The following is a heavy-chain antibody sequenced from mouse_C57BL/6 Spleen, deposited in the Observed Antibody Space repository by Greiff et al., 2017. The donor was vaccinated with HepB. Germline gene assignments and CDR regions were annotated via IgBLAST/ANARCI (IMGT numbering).Heavy chain of an antibody. D-gene: IGHD2-5*01. CDR1: GYSFTDYN. V-gene: IGHV1-39*01. CDR2: INPNYGTT. CDR3: ARGTYSNYEDAMDY. J-gene: IGHJ4*01. Sequence: VQLKESGPELVKPGASVKISCKASGYSFTDYNMNWVKQSNGKSLEWIGVINPNYGTTSYNQKFMGKATLTVDQSSSTAYMQLNSLTSEDSAVYYCARGTYSNYEDAMDYWGQGTSVTVSS.